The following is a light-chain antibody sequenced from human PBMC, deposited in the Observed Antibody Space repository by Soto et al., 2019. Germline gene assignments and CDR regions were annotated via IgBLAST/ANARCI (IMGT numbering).Light chain of an antibody. CDR2: GAS. CDR1: QSVSSN. Sequence: EIEMTQSPAAVSVSPGERATLSCRASQSVSSNLAWYQQKPGQAPRLLIYGASTRATGISARFSGGGSGTEFTLTISSLQSEDFAVYYCQQYNYVPPITFAQGTKVDI. V-gene: IGKV3-15*01. J-gene: IGKJ1*01. CDR3: QQYNYVPPIT.